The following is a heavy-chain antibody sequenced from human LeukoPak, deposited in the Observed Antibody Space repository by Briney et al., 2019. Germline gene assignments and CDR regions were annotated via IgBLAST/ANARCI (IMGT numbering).Heavy chain of an antibody. Sequence: PGRSLRLSCAASGFTFSSYGMHWVRQAPGKGLEWLAVIWFDENNKYYADSVKGRFTISRDNSKNTLYLRMNSLRAEDTAVYYCASGNLGWLIDYWGQGTLVTVSS. V-gene: IGHV3-33*01. CDR3: ASGNLGWLIDY. D-gene: IGHD2-15*01. J-gene: IGHJ4*02. CDR1: GFTFSSYG. CDR2: IWFDENNK.